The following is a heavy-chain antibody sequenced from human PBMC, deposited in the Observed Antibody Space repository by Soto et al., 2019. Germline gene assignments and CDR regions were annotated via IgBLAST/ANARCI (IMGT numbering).Heavy chain of an antibody. D-gene: IGHD4-17*01. V-gene: IGHV3-7*04. CDR3: ARKYGDYDVVDI. CDR1: GFTFSSYW. Sequence: EVQLVESGGGLVQPGGSLRLSCAASGFTFSSYWMSWVRQAPGKGLEWVANIKQEGSEKYYVDSVNGRFTISRDNAQNSLYLQMNSLRAEDTAVYYCARKYGDYDVVDIWGQGTMVTVSS. CDR2: IKQEGSEK. J-gene: IGHJ3*02.